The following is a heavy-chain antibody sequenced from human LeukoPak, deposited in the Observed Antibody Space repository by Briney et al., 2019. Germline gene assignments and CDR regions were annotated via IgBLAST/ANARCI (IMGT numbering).Heavy chain of an antibody. J-gene: IGHJ4*02. CDR1: GFTFSSYG. D-gene: IGHD5-24*01. V-gene: IGHV3-23*01. CDR2: ISGSGGST. Sequence: SGGSLRLSCAASGFTFSSYGMSWVRQAPGKGLEWVSAISGSGGSTYYADSVKGRFTISRDNSKNTLYLQMNSLRAEDTAVYYCARDQDEAPIDGPLDYWGQGTLVTVSS. CDR3: ARDQDEAPIDGPLDY.